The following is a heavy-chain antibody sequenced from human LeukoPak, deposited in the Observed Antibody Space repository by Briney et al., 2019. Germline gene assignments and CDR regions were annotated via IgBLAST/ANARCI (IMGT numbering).Heavy chain of an antibody. Sequence: ASVEVSCKASGYTFTSYYMHWVRQAPGQGLEWMGIINPSGGSTSYAQKFQGRVTMTRDTSTSTVYMELSSLRSEDTAVYYCARPSKAGYRSIWHGFWGQGTLVTVSS. V-gene: IGHV1-46*01. D-gene: IGHD6-13*01. CDR3: ARPSKAGYRSIWHGF. J-gene: IGHJ4*02. CDR1: GYTFTSYY. CDR2: INPSGGST.